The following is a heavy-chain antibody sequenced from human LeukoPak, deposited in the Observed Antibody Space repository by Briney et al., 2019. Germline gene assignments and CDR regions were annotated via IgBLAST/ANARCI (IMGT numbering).Heavy chain of an antibody. V-gene: IGHV7-4-1*02. Sequence: ASVKVSCKASGYTFTTYAINWVRQAPGQGLEWMGWIDTSTGKPTYAQGFTEQFVFSLDASVSTAYLQISSLEAEDTAVYYCARDNYGAEEGIGSSLVWLDPWGQGTRVTVSS. D-gene: IGHD4-11*01. CDR3: ARDNYGAEEGIGSSLVWLDP. CDR2: IDTSTGKP. J-gene: IGHJ5*02. CDR1: GYTFTTYA.